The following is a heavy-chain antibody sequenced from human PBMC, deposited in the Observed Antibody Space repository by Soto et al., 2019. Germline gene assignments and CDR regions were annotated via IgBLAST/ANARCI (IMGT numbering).Heavy chain of an antibody. CDR1: GGSFSGYY. CDR3: ARERKYSSSSPLYYYYGMDV. J-gene: IGHJ6*02. V-gene: IGHV4-34*01. D-gene: IGHD6-6*01. CDR2: INHSGST. Sequence: SETLSLTCAVYGGSFSGYYWSWIRQPPGKGLEWIGEINHSGSTNYNPSLKSRVTISVDTSKNQFSLKLSSVTAADTAVYYCARERKYSSSSPLYYYYGMDVWGQGTTVTVPS.